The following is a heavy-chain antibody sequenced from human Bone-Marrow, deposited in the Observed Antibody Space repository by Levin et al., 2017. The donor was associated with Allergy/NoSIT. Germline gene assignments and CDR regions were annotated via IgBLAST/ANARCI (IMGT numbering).Heavy chain of an antibody. CDR2: IHYTGST. CDR1: GDSVRSFY. Sequence: SQTLSLPCTVSGDSVRSFYWGWIRQPPGKGLEWIGYIHYTGSTNYNSSLKTRVTISADTSKNQFSLKFNSVTAADTAVYYCARGFRGYSYGFDYWGQGTLVTVSS. CDR3: ARGFRGYSYGFDY. J-gene: IGHJ4*02. V-gene: IGHV4-59*08. D-gene: IGHD5-18*01.